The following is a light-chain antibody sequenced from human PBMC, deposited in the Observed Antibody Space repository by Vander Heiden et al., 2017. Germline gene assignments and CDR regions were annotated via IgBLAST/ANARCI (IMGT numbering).Light chain of an antibody. Sequence: QSVLTQPRSASGTPGQRVPISCSGGCPNNGINHVYWYQQRPGTAPRLLIYGNAQRPSGVPDRFSGSKSGTSASLAIRGLRSEDEADYYCAAWEDSLSGPVFGGGTKLTVL. V-gene: IGLV1-47*01. CDR1: CPNNGINH. CDR3: AAWEDSLSGPV. J-gene: IGLJ2*01. CDR2: GNA.